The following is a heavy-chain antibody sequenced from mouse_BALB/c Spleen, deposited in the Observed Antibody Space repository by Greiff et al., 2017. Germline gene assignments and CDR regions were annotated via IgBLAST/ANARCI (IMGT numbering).Heavy chain of an antibody. CDR2: IYPGSGST. J-gene: IGHJ3*01. Sequence: QVQLQQPGAELVKPGTSVKLSCKASGYNFTSYWINWVKLRPGQGLEWIGDIYPGSGSTNYNEKFKSKATLTVDTSSSTAYMQLSSLASEDSALYYCARRGDYDGAWFAYWGQGTLVTVSA. V-gene: IGHV1-55*01. CDR3: ARRGDYDGAWFAY. D-gene: IGHD2-4*01. CDR1: GYNFTSYW.